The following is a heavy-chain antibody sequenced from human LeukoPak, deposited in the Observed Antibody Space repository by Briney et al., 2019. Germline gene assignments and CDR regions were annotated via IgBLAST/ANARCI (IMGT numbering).Heavy chain of an antibody. Sequence: GGSLRLSCAASGFTFSSHAMNWVRQAPGKGLEWVSAISGSGGSTYYADSVKGRFTISRDNSKNTLYVQMNSLRAEDTAIYYCAKVMAVAARRGNIDYWGQGALVTVSS. CDR2: ISGSGGST. D-gene: IGHD6-19*01. J-gene: IGHJ4*02. CDR1: GFTFSSHA. CDR3: AKVMAVAARRGNIDY. V-gene: IGHV3-23*01.